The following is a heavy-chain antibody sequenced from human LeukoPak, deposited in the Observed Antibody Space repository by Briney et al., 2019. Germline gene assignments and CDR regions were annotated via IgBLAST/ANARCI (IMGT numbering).Heavy chain of an antibody. V-gene: IGHV3-7*01. CDR3: ARDRFDP. CDR2: IKQDASEK. CDR1: GFTFATYG. Sequence: GGSLRLSCAASGFTFATYGMGWVRQAPGKGLEWVANIKQDASEKYYVASAKGRFTISTDHATNSLSLQMTGLRAEATAVYYCARDRFDPWGQGTLVTVSS. J-gene: IGHJ5*02.